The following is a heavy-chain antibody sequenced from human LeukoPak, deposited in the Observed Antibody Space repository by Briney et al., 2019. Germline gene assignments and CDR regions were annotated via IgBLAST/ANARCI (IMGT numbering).Heavy chain of an antibody. CDR1: GYTFTSYG. CDR3: TRDTSGYYYNWFDP. CDR2: ISAYNGNT. Sequence: ASVKVSCKASGYTFTSYGISWVRQAPGQGLEWMGWISAYNGNTNYAQKLQDRVTMTTDTSTSTAYMELRSLRSDDTAVYYCTRDTSGYYYNWFDPWGQGTLVTVSS. D-gene: IGHD3-22*01. J-gene: IGHJ5*02. V-gene: IGHV1-18*01.